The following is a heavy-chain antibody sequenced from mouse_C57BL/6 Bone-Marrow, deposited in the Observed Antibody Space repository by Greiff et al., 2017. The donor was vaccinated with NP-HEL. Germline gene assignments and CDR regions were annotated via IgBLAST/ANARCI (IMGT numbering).Heavy chain of an antibody. CDR2: IYPGSGNT. CDR1: GYTFTDYY. Sequence: QVQLKQSGPELVKPGASVKISCKASGYTFTDYYINWVKQRPGQGLEWIGWIYPGSGNTKYNEKFKGKATLTVDTSSSTAYMQLSSLTSEDSAVYFCARAPHYYGSSYYAMDYWGQGTSVTVSS. J-gene: IGHJ4*01. CDR3: ARAPHYYGSSYYAMDY. D-gene: IGHD1-1*01. V-gene: IGHV1-84*01.